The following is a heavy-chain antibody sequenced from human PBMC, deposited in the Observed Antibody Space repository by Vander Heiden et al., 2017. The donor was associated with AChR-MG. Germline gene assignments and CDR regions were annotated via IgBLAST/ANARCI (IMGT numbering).Heavy chain of an antibody. CDR1: AFTFCNFW. CDR2: IKQDGSEK. J-gene: IGHJ3*01. CDR3: AREGDYHFGGYYTDTVDR. D-gene: IGHD3-3*01. Sequence: EVPLVVSGGGPVKPGWFLFLSCAASAFTFCNFWMCRVRVATGKWLEWVANIKQDGSEKYYVDSVEGRFTISRDNAKNSLYLQMNSLRAEDTAVYYGAREGDYHFGGYYTDTVDRWGNGTMVTVSS. V-gene: IGHV3-7*01.